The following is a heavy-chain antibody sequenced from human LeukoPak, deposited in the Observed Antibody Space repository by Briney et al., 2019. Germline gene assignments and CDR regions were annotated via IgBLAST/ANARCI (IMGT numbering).Heavy chain of an antibody. CDR1: GGSVSSGSYY. D-gene: IGHD1-1*01. CDR3: ARDGDSRGTGAFDI. Sequence: PSETLSLTCTVSGGSVSSGSYYWSWIRQPPGKGLEWIGYIYYSGSTNYNPSLKSRVTISVDTSKNQFSLKLSSVTAADTAVYYCARDGDSRGTGAFDIWGQGTMVTVSS. V-gene: IGHV4-61*01. J-gene: IGHJ3*02. CDR2: IYYSGST.